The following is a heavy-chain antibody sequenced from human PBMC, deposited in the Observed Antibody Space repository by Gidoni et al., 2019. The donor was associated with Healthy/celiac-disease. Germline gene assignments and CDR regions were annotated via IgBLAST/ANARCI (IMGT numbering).Heavy chain of an antibody. CDR3: ARDLWVRWVFDY. CDR2: INPSGGST. CDR1: GYTFTSYY. J-gene: IGHJ4*02. Sequence: QVPLVQSGAEVKKPGASVKVSCKSSGYTFTSYYMHWVRQAPGQGREWMGIINPSGGSTSYAQKFQGRVTMNRDTSTSTVYMELSSLRSEDTAVYYCARDLWVRWVFDYWGQGTLVTVSS. D-gene: IGHD5-18*01. V-gene: IGHV1-46*01.